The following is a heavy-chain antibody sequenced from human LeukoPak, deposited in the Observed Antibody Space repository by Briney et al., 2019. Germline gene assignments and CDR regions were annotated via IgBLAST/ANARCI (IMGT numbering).Heavy chain of an antibody. CDR1: GYTLTELS. CDR3: ATAPRIYCSSTSCYAFDI. CDR2: FDPEDGET. J-gene: IGHJ3*02. V-gene: IGHV1-24*01. Sequence: ASVKVSCKVSGYTLTELSMHWVRQAPGKGLEWMGGFDPEDGETIYAQKFQGRVTMTEDTSTETAYMELSRLRSEDTAVYYCATAPRIYCSSTSCYAFDIWGQGTMVTVSS. D-gene: IGHD2-2*01.